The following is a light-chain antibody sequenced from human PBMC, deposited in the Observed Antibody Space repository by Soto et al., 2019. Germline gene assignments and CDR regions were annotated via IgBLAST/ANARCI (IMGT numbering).Light chain of an antibody. CDR3: SSYTSSRNYV. J-gene: IGLJ1*01. CDR1: SSDVGGYNY. V-gene: IGLV2-14*01. Sequence: QCVLTQPASVSGSPGQSITISCTGTSSDVGGYNYVSWYQQHPGKAPKLMIYDVSNRPSGVSNRFSGSKSGNTASLTISGLQAEDEADYYCSSYTSSRNYVFGTGTKVTVL. CDR2: DVS.